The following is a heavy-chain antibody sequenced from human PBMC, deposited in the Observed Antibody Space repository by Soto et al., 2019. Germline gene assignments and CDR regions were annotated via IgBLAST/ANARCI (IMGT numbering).Heavy chain of an antibody. J-gene: IGHJ4*02. CDR1: GGSISSSSYY. CDR2: IYYSGST. CDR3: ARTGPWGSYRYPIDY. Sequence: SETLSLTCTVSGGSISSSSYYWGWIRQPPGKGLEWIGSIYYSGSTYYNPSLKSRVTISVDTSKNQFSLKLSSVTAADTAVYYCARTGPWGSYRYPIDYWGQGTLVTVSS. V-gene: IGHV4-39*01. D-gene: IGHD3-16*02.